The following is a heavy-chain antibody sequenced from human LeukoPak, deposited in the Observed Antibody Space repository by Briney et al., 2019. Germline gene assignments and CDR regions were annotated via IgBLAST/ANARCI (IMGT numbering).Heavy chain of an antibody. CDR2: IKSKTDGGTT. J-gene: IGHJ4*02. V-gene: IGHV3-15*01. CDR3: TTDKGYYDSSGYYLYPRRKYYFDY. CDR1: GFTFSSYW. D-gene: IGHD3-22*01. Sequence: PGGSLRLSCAASGFTFSSYWMSWVRQAPGKGLEWVGRIKSKTDGGTTDYAAPVKGRFTISRDDSKNTLYLQMNSLKTEDTAVYYCTTDKGYYDSSGYYLYPRRKYYFDYWGQGTLVTVSS.